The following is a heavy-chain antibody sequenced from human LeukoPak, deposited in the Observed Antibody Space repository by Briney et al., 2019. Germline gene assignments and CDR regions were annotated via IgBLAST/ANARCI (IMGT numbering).Heavy chain of an antibody. D-gene: IGHD6-13*01. CDR2: ISYDGSNK. CDR1: GFTFSSYA. CDR3: ARDPGEQQLADAFDI. Sequence: GRSLRLSCAASGFTFSSYAMHWVRQAPGKGLEWVAVISYDGSNKYYADSVKGRFTISRDNSKNTLYLRMNSLRAEDTAVYYCARDPGEQQLADAFDIWGQGTMVTVSS. J-gene: IGHJ3*02. V-gene: IGHV3-30*04.